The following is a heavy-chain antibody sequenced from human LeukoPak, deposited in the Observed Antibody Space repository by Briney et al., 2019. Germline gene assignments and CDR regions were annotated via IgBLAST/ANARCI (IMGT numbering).Heavy chain of an antibody. J-gene: IGHJ4*02. CDR1: GGSISSSSYY. CDR3: AGTFGYSYGYLDY. D-gene: IGHD5-18*01. CDR2: IYYSGST. V-gene: IGHV4-39*01. Sequence: SETLSLTCTVSGGSISSSSYYWGWIRQPPGRGLEWIGSIYYSGSTYYNSSLKSRVTISVDTSKNQFSLKLSSVTAADTAVYYCAGTFGYSYGYLDYWGQGTLVTVSS.